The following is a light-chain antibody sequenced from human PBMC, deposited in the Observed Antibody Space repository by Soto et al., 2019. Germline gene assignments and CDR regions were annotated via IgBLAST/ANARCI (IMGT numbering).Light chain of an antibody. CDR1: SSDVGSYNL. CDR3: CSYAGRGV. CDR2: EGS. J-gene: IGLJ2*01. Sequence: QSALTQPASVSGSPGQSITISCTGTSSDVGSYNLVSWYQQHPGKAPKLMIYEGSKRPSGVSNRFSGSESGNTASLTISGLQAEDEADYYCCSYAGRGVFGGGTKLTVL. V-gene: IGLV2-23*01.